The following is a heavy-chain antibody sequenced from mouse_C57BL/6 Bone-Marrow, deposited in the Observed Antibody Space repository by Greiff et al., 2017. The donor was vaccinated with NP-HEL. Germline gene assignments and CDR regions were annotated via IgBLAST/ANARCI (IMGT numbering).Heavy chain of an antibody. CDR3: ARDGGWLPLYYAMDY. D-gene: IGHD2-3*01. CDR1: GFTFSSYA. Sequence: EVKLVESGGGLVKPGGSLKLSCAASGFTFSSYAMSWVRQTPEKRLEWVATISDGGSYTYYPANVKGRFTISRDNAKNNLYLQMSHLKSEDTAMYYCARDGGWLPLYYAMDYWGQGTSVTVSS. CDR2: ISDGGSYT. J-gene: IGHJ4*01. V-gene: IGHV5-4*01.